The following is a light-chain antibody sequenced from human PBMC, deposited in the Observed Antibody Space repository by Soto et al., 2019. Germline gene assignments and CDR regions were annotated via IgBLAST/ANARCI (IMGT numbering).Light chain of an antibody. CDR3: QQRSNYGWT. CDR1: ESVTNY. J-gene: IGKJ1*01. Sequence: EIVLTQSPATLSLSPVERGTLSCRASESVTNYLAWYQQKPGQAPRLLIYDASNRATGIPARFSGSGSGTDFTLTISSLEPEDFAVYYCQQRSNYGWTFGQGTKVDIK. V-gene: IGKV3-11*01. CDR2: DAS.